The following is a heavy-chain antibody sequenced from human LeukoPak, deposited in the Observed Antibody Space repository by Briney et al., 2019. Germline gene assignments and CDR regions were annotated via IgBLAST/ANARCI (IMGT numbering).Heavy chain of an antibody. V-gene: IGHV4-59*01. CDR2: IYYSGST. D-gene: IGHD1-14*01. Sequence: SETLSLACTVSGGPISNYYWSWIRQPPGKGLEWIGYIYYSGSTNYNPSLKSRVTISVDTSKNQFSLRLSSVTAADTAVYYCARSPRGGTKTYFDYWGQGTLVTVSP. CDR3: ARSPRGGTKTYFDY. J-gene: IGHJ4*02. CDR1: GGPISNYY.